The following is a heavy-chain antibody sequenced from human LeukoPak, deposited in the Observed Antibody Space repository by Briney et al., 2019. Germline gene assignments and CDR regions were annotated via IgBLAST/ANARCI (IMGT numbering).Heavy chain of an antibody. CDR1: GYTFTNFG. CDR2: ISAYNGDT. CDR3: ARDISTSNWFDP. J-gene: IGHJ5*02. V-gene: IGHV1-18*01. Sequence: ASVKVSCKASGYTFTNFGISWVRQAPGQGLEWVGWISAYNGDTNYAQRVQGRVTMTTETSTSTAYMDLRSLRSDDTAVYYCARDISTSNWFDPWGQGTLVTVSS.